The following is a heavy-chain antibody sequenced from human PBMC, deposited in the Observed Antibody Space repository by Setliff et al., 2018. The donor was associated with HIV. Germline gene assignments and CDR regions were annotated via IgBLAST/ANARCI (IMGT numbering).Heavy chain of an antibody. Sequence: PSETLSLTCTVSGYSISSGYYWGWIRQPPGKGLEWIGNMCHGGNNNYYNPSLKSRVTISVDTSKNQFSLNLTSVTAADTAVYYCARLGYSGSLVGAFDIWGQGTMVTVSS. CDR1: GYSISSGYY. D-gene: IGHD1-26*01. V-gene: IGHV4-38-2*02. CDR3: ARLGYSGSLVGAFDI. J-gene: IGHJ3*02. CDR2: MCHGGNNN.